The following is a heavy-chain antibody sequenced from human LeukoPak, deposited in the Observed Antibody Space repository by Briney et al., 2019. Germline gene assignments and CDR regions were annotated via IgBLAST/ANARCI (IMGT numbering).Heavy chain of an antibody. CDR2: IYYSGST. V-gene: IGHV4-59*12. Sequence: SETLSLTCTVSGGSISSYYWSWIGQPPGKGLEWIGYIYYSGSTNYNPSLKSRVTISVDTSKNQFSLKLSSVTAADTAVYYCARDRQYSSSWREGFDLWGPGTQVTVSS. CDR1: GGSISSYY. J-gene: IGHJ4*02. CDR3: ARDRQYSSSWREGFDL. D-gene: IGHD6-13*01.